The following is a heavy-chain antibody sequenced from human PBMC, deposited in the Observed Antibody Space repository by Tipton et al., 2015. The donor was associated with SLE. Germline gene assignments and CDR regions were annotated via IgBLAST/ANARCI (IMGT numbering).Heavy chain of an antibody. Sequence: LRLSCSVSGGSISSRSHYWGWIRQPPGKGLEWIGSIHYSGSTYDNPSLKSRVTISVDTSKNQFSLKLSSVTAADTAVYYCARAEFSSNWYMYWHFDLWGRGTLVTVSS. V-gene: IGHV4-39*01. J-gene: IGHJ2*01. D-gene: IGHD6-13*01. CDR3: ARAEFSSNWYMYWHFDL. CDR1: GGSISSRSHY. CDR2: IHYSGST.